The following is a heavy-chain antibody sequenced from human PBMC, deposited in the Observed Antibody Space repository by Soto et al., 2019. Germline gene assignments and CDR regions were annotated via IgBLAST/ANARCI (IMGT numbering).Heavy chain of an antibody. V-gene: IGHV3-23*01. J-gene: IGHJ4*02. CDR3: SKDLDSNTAAGTDY. CDR1: GFTFSSYA. D-gene: IGHD6-13*01. Sequence: EVQLLESWGGLVQPGGALRLSCAASGFTFSSYAMLWFLQAPGKGLEWVAAISGSGGSTYYADYVKGRFTISRDNAKNTLYLQMNSLRAEDTAVYYCSKDLDSNTAAGTDYWGQGTLVTVSS. CDR2: ISGSGGST.